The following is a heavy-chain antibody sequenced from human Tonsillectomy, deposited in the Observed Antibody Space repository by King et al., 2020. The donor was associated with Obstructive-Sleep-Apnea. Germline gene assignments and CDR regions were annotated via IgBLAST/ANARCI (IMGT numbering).Heavy chain of an antibody. V-gene: IGHV1-24*01. CDR1: GYTLTELT. D-gene: IGHD2-2*01. CDR2: FDPEDGET. Sequence: QLVQSGAEVKKPGASVKVSCKVSGYTLTELTMHWVRQAPGKGLEWMGGFDPEDGETIYAQKFQGRVTMTDDTSTDTASMELSSLRSEDTAVYYCATGTPSSYCTSTSCYVVWGQGTLVTVSS. CDR3: ATGTPSSYCTSTSCYVV. J-gene: IGHJ4*02.